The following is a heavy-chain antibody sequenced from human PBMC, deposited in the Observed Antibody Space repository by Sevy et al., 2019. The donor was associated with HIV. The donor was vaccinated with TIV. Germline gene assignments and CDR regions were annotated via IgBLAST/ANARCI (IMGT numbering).Heavy chain of an antibody. D-gene: IGHD3-9*01. CDR2: IIPIFGTA. CDR3: ARSSGITGRYDILTGGGRNYYGMDV. V-gene: IGHV1-69*13. CDR1: GGTFSSYA. Sequence: ASVKVSCKASGGTFSSYAISWVRQAPGQGLEWMGGIIPIFGTANYAQKFQGRVTITADESTSTAYMELSSLRSEDTAVYYCARSSGITGRYDILTGGGRNYYGMDVWGQGTTVTVSS. J-gene: IGHJ6*02.